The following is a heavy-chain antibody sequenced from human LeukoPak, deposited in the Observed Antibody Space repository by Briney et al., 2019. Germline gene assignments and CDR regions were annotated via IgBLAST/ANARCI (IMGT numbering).Heavy chain of an antibody. CDR1: GYSISSGYH. V-gene: IGHV4-38-2*02. J-gene: IGHJ4*02. Sequence: SETLSLTCTVSGYSISSGYHWGWFRQPPGKGLEWIGLIYHSGTTYYNPSLKSRVTIFVDTSKNQFSLNLKSVIAADTAVYFCARIGGGTPGSWGQGTLVTVSS. CDR3: ARIGGGTPGS. D-gene: IGHD3-10*01. CDR2: IYHSGTT.